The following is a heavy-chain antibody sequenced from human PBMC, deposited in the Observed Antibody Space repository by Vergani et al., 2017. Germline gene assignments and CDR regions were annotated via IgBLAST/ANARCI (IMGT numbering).Heavy chain of an antibody. CDR2: INHSGST. Sequence: QVQLQQWGAGLLKPSETLSLTCAVYGGSFSGYYWSWIRQPPGKGLEWIGEINHSGSTNYNPSLKSRVTISVDTSKNQFTLKLSSVTAADTAVYYCASDSTGGRSDYSYWYFDLWGRGTLVTVSS. V-gene: IGHV4-34*01. CDR1: GGSFSGYY. D-gene: IGHD4-11*01. J-gene: IGHJ2*01. CDR3: ASDSTGGRSDYSYWYFDL.